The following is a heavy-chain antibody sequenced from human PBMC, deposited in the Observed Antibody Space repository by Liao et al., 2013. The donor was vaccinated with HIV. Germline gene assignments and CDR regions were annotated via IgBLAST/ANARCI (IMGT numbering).Heavy chain of an antibody. CDR1: GGSISSTGYY. D-gene: IGHD2-15*01. CDR2: INHSGDF. Sequence: QLQLRESGPGLVKPSETLSLTCTVSGGSISSTGYYWGWIRQPPGKGLEWIGEINHSGDFNCKPSLKSRVSLSVAASENQFSLKLTSVTAADTAVYYCARPHRRYCRGGGCQGAFDIWGPGTMVTVSS. J-gene: IGHJ3*02. V-gene: IGHV4-39*01. CDR3: ARPHRRYCRGGGCQGAFDI.